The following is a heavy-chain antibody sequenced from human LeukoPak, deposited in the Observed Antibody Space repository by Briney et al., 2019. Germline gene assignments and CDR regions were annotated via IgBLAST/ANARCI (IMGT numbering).Heavy chain of an antibody. Sequence: SETLSLTCTVSGGSISSYYWSWIRQPPGKGLEWIGYIYYSGSTNYNPSLKSRVTISVDTSKNQFSLKLSSVTAADTAVYYCARFSQYDSSGYDYWGQGTLVTVSS. CDR3: ARFSQYDSSGYDY. D-gene: IGHD3-22*01. CDR2: IYYSGST. J-gene: IGHJ4*02. V-gene: IGHV4-59*01. CDR1: GGSISSYY.